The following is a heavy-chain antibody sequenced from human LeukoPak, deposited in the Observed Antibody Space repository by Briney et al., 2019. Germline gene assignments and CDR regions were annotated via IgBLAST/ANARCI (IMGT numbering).Heavy chain of an antibody. CDR3: ARVGSGRYNYGYSLVY. V-gene: IGHV4-59*01. D-gene: IGHD5-18*01. CDR1: GGSISNYY. Sequence: MPSETLSLTCTVSGGSISNYYWSWIRQPPGKGLEWIGYIHYSGRTNYSPSLKSRVTISVDTSKNQFSLRLSSVTAADTAVYYCARVGSGRYNYGYSLVYWGQGTLVTVSS. J-gene: IGHJ4*02. CDR2: IHYSGRT.